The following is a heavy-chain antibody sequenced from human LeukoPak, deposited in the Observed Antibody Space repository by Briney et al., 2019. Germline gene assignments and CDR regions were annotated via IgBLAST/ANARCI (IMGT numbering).Heavy chain of an antibody. CDR2: IYHSGST. Sequence: SETLSLTCAVSGGSISSGGYSWSWIRQPPGKGLKWIGYIYHSGSTYYNPSLKSRVTISVDRSKNQFSLKLSSVTAADTAVYYCARAPISGSSSWYSWFDPWGQGTLVTVSS. V-gene: IGHV4-30-2*01. D-gene: IGHD6-13*01. CDR3: ARAPISGSSSWYSWFDP. J-gene: IGHJ5*02. CDR1: GGSISSGGYS.